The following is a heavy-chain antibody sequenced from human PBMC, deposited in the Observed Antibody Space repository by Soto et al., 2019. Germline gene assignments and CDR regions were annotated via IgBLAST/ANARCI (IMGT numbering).Heavy chain of an antibody. CDR1: GFTFSSYS. Sequence: GGSLRLSCAASGFTFSSYSMNWVRQAPGKGLEWVSSISSSSSYIYYADSVKGRFTISRDNAKNSLYLQMNSLRAEDTAVYYCARDRTAAAGRTFDIWGQGTMVTVSS. V-gene: IGHV3-21*01. D-gene: IGHD6-13*01. CDR3: ARDRTAAAGRTFDI. CDR2: ISSSSSYI. J-gene: IGHJ3*02.